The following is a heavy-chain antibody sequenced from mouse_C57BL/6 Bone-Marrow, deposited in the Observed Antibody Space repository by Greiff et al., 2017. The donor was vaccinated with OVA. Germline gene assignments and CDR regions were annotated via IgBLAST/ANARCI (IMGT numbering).Heavy chain of an antibody. J-gene: IGHJ2*01. Sequence: VHLVESGAELVRPGTSVKVSCKASGYAFTNYLIEWVKQRPGQGLEWIGVINPGSGGTNYNEKFKGKATLTADKSSSTAYMQLSSLTSEDSAVYFCARGRYYGSSSYYFVYWGQGTTLTVSS. D-gene: IGHD1-1*01. V-gene: IGHV1-54*01. CDR3: ARGRYYGSSSYYFVY. CDR2: INPGSGGT. CDR1: GYAFTNYL.